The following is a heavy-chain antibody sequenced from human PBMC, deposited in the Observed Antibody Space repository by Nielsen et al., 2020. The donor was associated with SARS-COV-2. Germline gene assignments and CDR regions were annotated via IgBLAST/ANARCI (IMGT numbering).Heavy chain of an antibody. CDR3: ARLAPYYYDSSGSLRWFDP. D-gene: IGHD3-22*01. V-gene: IGHV4-39*01. J-gene: IGHJ5*02. CDR2: IYYSGST. CDR1: GDSIRNSRYY. Sequence: SETLSLTCSVSGDSIRNSRYYWTWVRQPPGKGLEWIGSIYYSGSTYYNPSLKSRVTISVDTSKNQFSLKLSSVTAADTAVYYCARLAPYYYDSSGSLRWFDPWGQGTLVTVSS.